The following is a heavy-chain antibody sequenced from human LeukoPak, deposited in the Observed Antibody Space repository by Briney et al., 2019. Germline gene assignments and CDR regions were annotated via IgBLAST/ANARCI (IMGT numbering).Heavy chain of an antibody. CDR3: ARAVAAYYYYYYMDV. J-gene: IGHJ6*03. CDR2: IKPNSGGT. Sequence: ASVKVSCKASGYTFTGYYMHWVRQAPGQGLEWMGWIKPNSGGTNYAQKFQGRVTMTRNTSISTAYMELSSLRSEDTAVYYCARAVAAYYYYYYMDVWGKGTTVTISS. CDR1: GYTFTGYY. V-gene: IGHV1-2*02. D-gene: IGHD6-19*01.